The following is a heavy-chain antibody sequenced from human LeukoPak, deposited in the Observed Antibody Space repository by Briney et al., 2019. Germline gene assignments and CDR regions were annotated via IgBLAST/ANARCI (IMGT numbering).Heavy chain of an antibody. V-gene: IGHV3-9*03. CDR3: AKGPSYDFGTFDY. J-gene: IGHJ4*02. CDR1: GFTFDDYA. D-gene: IGHD3-3*01. CDR2: ISWNSGSI. Sequence: GGSLRLSCAASGFTFDDYAMHWVRQAPGKGLERVSGISWNSGSIGYADSVKGRFTISRDNAKNSLYLQMNSLRAEDMALYYCAKGPSYDFGTFDYWGQGTLVTVSS.